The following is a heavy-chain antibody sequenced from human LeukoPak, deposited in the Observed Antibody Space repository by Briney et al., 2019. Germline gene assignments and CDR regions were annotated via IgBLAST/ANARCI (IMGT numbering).Heavy chain of an antibody. D-gene: IGHD5-24*01. Sequence: GGSLRLSCAASGFTFSSYAMHWARQAPGKGLEWVAVISYDGSNKYYADSVKGRFTISRDNSKNTLYLQMNSLRAEDTAVYYCARDKDGYNLADAFDIWGQGTMVTVSS. CDR2: ISYDGSNK. J-gene: IGHJ3*02. CDR3: ARDKDGYNLADAFDI. CDR1: GFTFSSYA. V-gene: IGHV3-30-3*01.